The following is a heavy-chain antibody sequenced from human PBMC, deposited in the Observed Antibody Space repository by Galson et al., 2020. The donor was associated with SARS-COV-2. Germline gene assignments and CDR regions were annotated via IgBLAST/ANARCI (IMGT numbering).Heavy chain of an antibody. CDR2: IRSRRFGANA. Sequence: GGSLRLSSRTADFPFGDYFMGWFRQAPGKGLEWIGFIRSRRFGANAHYAASVKGRFSISRDDSKSTAFLHMDSLRTEDTAVYFCGREGRDFWHFDLWGRGTLVIVSS. D-gene: IGHD2-21*02. V-gene: IGHV3-49*03. CDR1: DFPFGDYF. J-gene: IGHJ2*01. CDR3: GREGRDFWHFDL.